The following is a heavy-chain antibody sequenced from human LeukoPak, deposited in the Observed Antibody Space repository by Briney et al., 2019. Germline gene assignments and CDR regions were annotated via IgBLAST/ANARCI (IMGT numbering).Heavy chain of an antibody. CDR3: ARAIYDFWSGYRETNYFDY. Sequence: SETLSLTCTVSGGSISSYYWSWIRQPPGKGLEWIGYIYYSGSTNYNPSLKSRVTISVDTSKNQFSLKLNSVTAADTAVYYCARAIYDFWSGYRETNYFDYWGQGTLVTVSP. J-gene: IGHJ4*02. D-gene: IGHD3-3*01. V-gene: IGHV4-59*01. CDR2: IYYSGST. CDR1: GGSISSYY.